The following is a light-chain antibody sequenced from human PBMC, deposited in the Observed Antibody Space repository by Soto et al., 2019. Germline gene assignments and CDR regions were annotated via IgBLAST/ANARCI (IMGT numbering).Light chain of an antibody. CDR3: AAWYDSLNAYV. CDR1: SSNIGSNT. V-gene: IGLV1-44*01. J-gene: IGLJ1*01. CDR2: STN. Sequence: QSVLTQPPSASGTPGQRVTISCSGSSSNIGSNTVNWYQQLPGTAPKLLIYSTNERPSGVPDRFSGSKSGTSASLAISGLQSEDEADFYCAAWYDSLNAYVIGTGTKLTVL.